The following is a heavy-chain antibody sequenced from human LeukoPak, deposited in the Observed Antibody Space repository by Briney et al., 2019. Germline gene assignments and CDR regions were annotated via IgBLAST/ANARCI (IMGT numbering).Heavy chain of an antibody. CDR1: GGSFSGYY. J-gene: IGHJ6*02. CDR3: ARGLHYNILTGGMDV. V-gene: IGHV4-34*01. Sequence: TSETLSLTCAVYGGSFSGYYWSWIRQPPGKGLEWIGEINHSGSTNYNPSLKSRVTISVDTSKNQFSLKLSSVTAADTAVYYCARGLHYNILTGGMDVWGQGTTVIVSS. CDR2: INHSGST. D-gene: IGHD3-9*01.